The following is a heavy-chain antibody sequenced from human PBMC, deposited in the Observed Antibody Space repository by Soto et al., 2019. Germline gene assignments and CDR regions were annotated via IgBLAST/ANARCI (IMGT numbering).Heavy chain of an antibody. CDR1: GGSISSSNW. Sequence: SEILSLTCAVSGGSISSSNWWSWVRQPPGKGLEWIGGIYHSGSTNYNPSLKSRVTISVDTSKNQFSLKLSSVTAADTAVYYCASYDFWSGFLGTWGQGTLVNVSS. CDR3: ASYDFWSGFLGT. CDR2: IYHSGST. J-gene: IGHJ5*02. D-gene: IGHD3-3*01. V-gene: IGHV4-4*02.